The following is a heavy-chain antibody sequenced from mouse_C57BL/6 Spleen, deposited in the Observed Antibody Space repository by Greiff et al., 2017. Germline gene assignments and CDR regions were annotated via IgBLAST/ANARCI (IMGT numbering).Heavy chain of an antibody. Sequence: VQLQQPGAELVKPGASVKLSCKASGYTFTSYWMHWVKQRPGQGLEWIGMIHPNSGSTNYNEKFKSKATLTVDKSSSTAYMQLSSLTSEDSAVYYCASLETYYYFDYWGQGTTLTVSS. CDR1: GYTFTSYW. V-gene: IGHV1-64*01. CDR2: IHPNSGST. D-gene: IGHD1-1*01. J-gene: IGHJ2*01. CDR3: ASLETYYYFDY.